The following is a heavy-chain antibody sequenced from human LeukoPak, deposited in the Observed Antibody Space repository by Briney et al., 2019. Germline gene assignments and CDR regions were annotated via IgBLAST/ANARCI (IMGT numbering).Heavy chain of an antibody. CDR3: ARFISLGG. V-gene: IGHV3-7*01. J-gene: IGHJ4*02. CDR1: GFTFSSYW. CDR2: IKQDGSKK. D-gene: IGHD3-10*01. Sequence: GGSLRLSCAASGFTFSSYWMSWVRQAPGKGLEWVANIKQDGSKKNYVDSVKGRSTISRDNAKNSLYLQMNSLRVEDTAVYYCARFISLGGWGQGAPVTVSS.